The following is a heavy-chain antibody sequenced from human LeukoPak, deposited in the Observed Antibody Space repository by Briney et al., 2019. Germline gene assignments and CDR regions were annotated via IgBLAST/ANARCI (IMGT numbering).Heavy chain of an antibody. Sequence: GALVKVSCKASRGTFSSYAISWVRQAPGQGLEWKGGIIPIFGTANYEQKFQGRVTITTDESTSTAYMELSSLRSEDTAVYYCARAYCGGDCWPFGGRYYMDVWGKGTTVTVSS. J-gene: IGHJ6*03. CDR2: IIPIFGTA. V-gene: IGHV1-69*05. CDR3: ARAYCGGDCWPFGGRYYMDV. CDR1: RGTFSSYA. D-gene: IGHD2-21*02.